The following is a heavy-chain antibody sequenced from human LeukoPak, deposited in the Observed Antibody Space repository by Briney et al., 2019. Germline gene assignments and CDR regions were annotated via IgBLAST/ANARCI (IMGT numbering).Heavy chain of an antibody. D-gene: IGHD5-12*01. CDR2: IHSSGTVK. Sequence: GGSLRLTCVVSRFPFSIYEMNWVRQAPGKGLEWVSNIHSSGTVKYYSDSVKGRFSISRDNAKSSLYLQMNSLRVEDTAVYYCALLTVASDFDYWGQGALVTVSS. CDR3: ALLTVASDFDY. V-gene: IGHV3-48*03. J-gene: IGHJ4*02. CDR1: RFPFSIYE.